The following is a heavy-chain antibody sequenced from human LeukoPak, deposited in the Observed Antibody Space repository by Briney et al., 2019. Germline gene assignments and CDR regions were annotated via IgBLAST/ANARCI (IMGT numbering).Heavy chain of an antibody. J-gene: IGHJ3*02. CDR1: GFTFSSYA. D-gene: IGHD2-2*01. V-gene: IGHV3-30-3*01. Sequence: PGGSLRLSCAASGFTFSSYAMHWVRQAPGKGLEWVAVISYDGSNKYYADSVKGRFTISRDNSKNTLYLQMNSLRAEDTAVYYCARGPVVVPTSEVAFDIWGQGTMVTVSS. CDR2: ISYDGSNK. CDR3: ARGPVVVPTSEVAFDI.